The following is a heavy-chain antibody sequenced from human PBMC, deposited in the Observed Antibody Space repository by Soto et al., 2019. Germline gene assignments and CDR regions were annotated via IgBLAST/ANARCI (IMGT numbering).Heavy chain of an antibody. CDR2: MNPNSGNT. CDR3: AREISAACTGWFDP. CDR1: GYTFTSYD. Sequence: QVQLVQSGAEVKKPGASVKVSCKASGYTFTSYDINWVRQATGQGLEGMGWMNPNSGNTGYAQKFQGRVTMTRNTSRSTAYMELSSLRSEDTAVYYCAREISAACTGWFDPWRQGTLVTVSS. V-gene: IGHV1-8*01. J-gene: IGHJ5*02. D-gene: IGHD6-13*01.